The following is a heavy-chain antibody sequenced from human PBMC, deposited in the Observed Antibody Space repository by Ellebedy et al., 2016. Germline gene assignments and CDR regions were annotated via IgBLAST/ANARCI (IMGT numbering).Heavy chain of an antibody. J-gene: IGHJ4*02. CDR2: ISYDGSNK. D-gene: IGHD2-2*02. Sequence: GESLKISXAASGFTFSSYGMHWVRQAPGKGLEWVAVISYDGSNKYYADSVKGRFTISRDNSKNTLYLQMNSLRAEDTAVYYCARAGENCSSTSCYTRYYFDYWGQGTLVTVSS. CDR3: ARAGENCSSTSCYTRYYFDY. V-gene: IGHV3-30*03. CDR1: GFTFSSYG.